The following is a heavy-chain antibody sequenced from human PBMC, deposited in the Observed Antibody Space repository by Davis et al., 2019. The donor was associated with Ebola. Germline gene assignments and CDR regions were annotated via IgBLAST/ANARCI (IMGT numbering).Heavy chain of an antibody. J-gene: IGHJ5*02. CDR1: GYTFTGNY. D-gene: IGHD3-22*01. CDR3: ARGRTMINGDNWFDP. V-gene: IGHV1-2*06. Sequence: ASVKVSCKASGYTFTGNYLHWVRQAPGQGLEWLGRINPNSGGTHYEGRFQGRVTLTRDTSMSIAYMELSSLTSDDTAVYYCARGRTMINGDNWFDPWGQGTLVTVSS. CDR2: INPNSGGT.